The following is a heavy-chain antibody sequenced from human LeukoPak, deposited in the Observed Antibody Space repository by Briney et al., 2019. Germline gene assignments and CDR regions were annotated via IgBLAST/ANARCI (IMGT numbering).Heavy chain of an antibody. CDR1: GFTFSSYD. CDR2: IGTAGDT. D-gene: IGHD3-9*01. V-gene: IGHV3-13*01. CDR3: AKGHNILTGYFSFDY. J-gene: IGHJ4*02. Sequence: GGSLRLSCAASGFTFSSYDMHWVRQATGKGLEWVSAIGTAGDTYYPGSVKGRFTISRDNSKNTLYLQMNSLRAEDTAVYYCAKGHNILTGYFSFDYRGQGTLVTVSS.